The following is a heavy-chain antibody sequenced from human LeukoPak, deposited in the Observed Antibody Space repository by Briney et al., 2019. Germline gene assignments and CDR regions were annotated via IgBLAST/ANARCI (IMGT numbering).Heavy chain of an antibody. Sequence: GRSLRLSCAASGFTFSSYAMHWVRQAPGKGLEWVAVISYDGSNKYYADSVKGRFTISRDNSKNTLYLQMNSLRAEDTAVYYCARGSPLYSGHRGEFDYWGRGTLVTVSS. CDR3: ARGSPLYSGHRGEFDY. CDR1: GFTFSSYA. D-gene: IGHD5-12*01. V-gene: IGHV3-30-3*01. J-gene: IGHJ2*01. CDR2: ISYDGSNK.